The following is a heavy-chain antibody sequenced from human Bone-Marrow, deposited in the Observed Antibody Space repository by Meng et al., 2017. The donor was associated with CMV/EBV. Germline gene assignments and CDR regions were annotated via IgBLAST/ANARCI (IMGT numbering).Heavy chain of an antibody. V-gene: IGHV1-69*10. CDR3: ARIRDDCSNTSCYDYYYYGMDV. D-gene: IGHD2-2*01. J-gene: IGHJ6*02. Sequence: SAKNPCNASGGTFSSYAISWVRQAPGQGLEWRGGIIPILGIANYAQKFQGRVTITADKSTSTAYMEQSSLRSEDTAVYYCARIRDDCSNTSCYDYYYYGMDVWGQGTTVTVSS. CDR1: GGTFSSYA. CDR2: IIPILGIA.